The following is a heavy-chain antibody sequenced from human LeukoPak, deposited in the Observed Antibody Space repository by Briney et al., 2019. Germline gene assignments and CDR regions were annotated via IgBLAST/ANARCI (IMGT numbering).Heavy chain of an antibody. D-gene: IGHD3-22*01. Sequence: ASVKVSCKASGYTFTSYGISWVRQAPGQGLEYMGWIDTNTGNPTYAQGFTGRFVFSLDTSVSTAYLQISSLKAEGSAIYFCANCYDSSGFFAYWGQGTLVTVSS. CDR3: ANCYDSSGFFAY. J-gene: IGHJ4*02. V-gene: IGHV7-4-1*02. CDR2: IDTNTGNP. CDR1: GYTFTSYG.